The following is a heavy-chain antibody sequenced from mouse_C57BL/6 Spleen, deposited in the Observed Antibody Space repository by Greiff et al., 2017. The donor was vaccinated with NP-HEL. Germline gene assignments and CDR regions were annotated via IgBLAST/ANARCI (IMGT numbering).Heavy chain of an antibody. D-gene: IGHD2-3*01. Sequence: VQGVESGPGLVAPSQSLSITCTVSGFSLTSYGVHWVRQPPGKGLEWLVVIWSDGSTTYNSALKSRLSISKDNSKSQVFLKMNSLQTDDTAMYYCARQDGYYEFFSFAYWGQGTLVTVSA. V-gene: IGHV2-6-1*01. CDR1: GFSLTSYG. CDR3: ARQDGYYEFFSFAY. CDR2: IWSDGST. J-gene: IGHJ3*01.